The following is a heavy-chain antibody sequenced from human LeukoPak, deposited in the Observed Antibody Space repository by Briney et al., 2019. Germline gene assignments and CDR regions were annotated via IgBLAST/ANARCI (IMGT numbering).Heavy chain of an antibody. CDR2: IYHSGST. J-gene: IGHJ4*02. V-gene: IGHV4-39*01. Sequence: SETLSLTCTVSGDSINSGTNYWGWLRQPPGKGLEWIGSIYHSGSTYYDPSLKSRVTISIDTSKNKFSLKLTSVTAADTAVYYCASQTRGGDYWGQGTLVTVSS. CDR3: ASQTRGGDY. D-gene: IGHD3-16*01. CDR1: GDSINSGTNY.